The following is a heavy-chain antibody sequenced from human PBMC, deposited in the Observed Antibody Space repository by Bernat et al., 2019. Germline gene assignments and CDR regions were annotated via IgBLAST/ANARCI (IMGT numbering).Heavy chain of an antibody. CDR1: GFTFDDYA. V-gene: IGHV3-43*02. D-gene: IGHD6-19*01. CDR3: ARDLGFTVPGPLDS. CDR2: ISGSGDRV. Sequence: EVQLVESGGGVIQRGGSLRLSCAASGFTFDDYAMHWVRQAPGKGLEWVSLISGSGDRVYYVDSVKGRFTISRDNDKNSLYLQMNSLRSEDTALYYCARDLGFTVPGPLDSWGQGTLVTVSS. J-gene: IGHJ4*02.